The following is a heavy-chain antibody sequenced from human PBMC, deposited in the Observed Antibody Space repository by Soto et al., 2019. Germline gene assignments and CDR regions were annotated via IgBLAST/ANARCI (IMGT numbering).Heavy chain of an antibody. CDR1: GFTFSSYD. CDR2: ISGNGGTT. V-gene: IGHV3-23*01. D-gene: IGHD3-22*01. Sequence: GGSMRLSCAASGFTFSSYDMDWVRQAPGKGLEWVSIISGNGGTTYYADSVKGRFTISRDNSKNTLYLQMNSLRAEDTAVYYCAKDYSGSSVYYPFDYWGQGTLVTVSS. J-gene: IGHJ4*02. CDR3: AKDYSGSSVYYPFDY.